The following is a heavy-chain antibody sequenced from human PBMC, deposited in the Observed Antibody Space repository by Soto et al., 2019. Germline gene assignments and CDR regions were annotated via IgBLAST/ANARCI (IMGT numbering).Heavy chain of an antibody. Sequence: QVQLVESGGGVVQPGRSLRLSCAASGITFSSYGMHWVRQAPGKGLEWVAVIWYDGSNKYYADSVKGRFAISRDNSMHTLYLQMNSLRAEDTAVYYCARPLHPTYYNFWSGYYSGMDVWGQGTTVIVSS. J-gene: IGHJ6*02. D-gene: IGHD3-3*01. CDR3: ARPLHPTYYNFWSGYYSGMDV. CDR1: GITFSSYG. CDR2: IWYDGSNK. V-gene: IGHV3-33*01.